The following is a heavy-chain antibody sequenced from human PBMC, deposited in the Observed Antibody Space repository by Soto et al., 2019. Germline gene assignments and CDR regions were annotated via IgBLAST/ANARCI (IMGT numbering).Heavy chain of an antibody. CDR1: GFTFSSYS. J-gene: IGHJ4*02. Sequence: PGGSLRLSCAASGFTFSSYSMNWVRQAPGKGLEWVSSISSSSSYIYYADSVKGRFTISRDNAKNSLYLQMNSLRAEDTAVYYWARDGDWLLYYFDYWGQGTLVTVSS. V-gene: IGHV3-21*01. CDR3: ARDGDWLLYYFDY. D-gene: IGHD3-9*01. CDR2: ISSSSSYI.